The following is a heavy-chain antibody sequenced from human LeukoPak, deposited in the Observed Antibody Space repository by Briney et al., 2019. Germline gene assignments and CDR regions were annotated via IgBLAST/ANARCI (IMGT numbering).Heavy chain of an antibody. Sequence: GGSLRLSCAASGFTFSEYWMYWVRQVPGKGLLWVSRINGVADTTMYADSVKGRFTTSRDNDKNTLYLQMDRLTPDDTGVYFCARAPYAGYQFWGQGALVTVSA. D-gene: IGHD5-12*01. CDR1: GFTFSEYW. CDR2: INGVADTT. CDR3: ARAPYAGYQF. J-gene: IGHJ4*02. V-gene: IGHV3-74*03.